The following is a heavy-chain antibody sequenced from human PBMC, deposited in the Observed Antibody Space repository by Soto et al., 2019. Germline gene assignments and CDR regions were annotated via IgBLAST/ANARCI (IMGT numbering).Heavy chain of an antibody. CDR1: GGSIISGNYY. J-gene: IGHJ4*02. V-gene: IGHV4-30-4*01. CDR3: ATMGTPATGLYYFDF. Sequence: QVQLQESGPGLVKPSQTLSLTCTVSGGSIISGNYYWSWIRQPPGKGLEWIGFISYSGSAYYNPSLKSRVTISVDTSKNQFSLNLSFVTAADTAVYYCATMGTPATGLYYFDFWGQGTLFTVSS. CDR2: ISYSGSA. D-gene: IGHD2-15*01.